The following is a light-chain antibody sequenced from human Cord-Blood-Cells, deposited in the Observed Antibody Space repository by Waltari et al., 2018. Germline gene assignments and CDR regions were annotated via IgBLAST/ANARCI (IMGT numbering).Light chain of an antibody. Sequence: QSALPQPPSVSGSPGPSITIPCPGATSDAGGYTYVSWYQQHPGKAPKLMIYDVSNRPSGVSNRFSGSKSGNTASLTISELQAEDEADYYCSSYTSSSTLVFGGGNKLTVL. J-gene: IGLJ2*01. CDR2: DVS. CDR1: TSDAGGYTY. V-gene: IGLV2-14*01. CDR3: SSYTSSSTLV.